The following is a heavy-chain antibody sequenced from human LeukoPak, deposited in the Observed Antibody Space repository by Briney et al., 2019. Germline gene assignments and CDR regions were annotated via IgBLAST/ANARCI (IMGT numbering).Heavy chain of an antibody. J-gene: IGHJ4*02. D-gene: IGHD3-22*01. V-gene: IGHV3-23*01. CDR3: AKDRPNYYGSNGHYYRRDGDY. Sequence: GGSLRLXCAASGFTFSIYAMSWVRQAPGNGLQWVSSITSSGDGTYYADSVKGRFTISRDNSENMLYLQMNSLRVEDTAVYFCAKDRPNYYGSNGHYYRRDGDYWGQGTLVTVSS. CDR2: ITSSGDGT. CDR1: GFTFSIYA.